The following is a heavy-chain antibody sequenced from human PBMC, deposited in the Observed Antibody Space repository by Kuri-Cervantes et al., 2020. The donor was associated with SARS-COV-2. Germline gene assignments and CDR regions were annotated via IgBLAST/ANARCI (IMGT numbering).Heavy chain of an antibody. D-gene: IGHD6-13*01. CDR3: AGDSGLAAAGLFDY. CDR2: IIPIFGTA. CDR1: GYTFTGYY. Sequence: SVKVSCKASGYTFTGYYMHWVRQAPRQGLEWMGGIIPIFGTANYAQKFQGRVTSTTDESTSTAYMELSSLRSEDTAVYYCAGDSGLAAAGLFDYWGQGTLVTVSS. V-gene: IGHV1-69*05. J-gene: IGHJ4*02.